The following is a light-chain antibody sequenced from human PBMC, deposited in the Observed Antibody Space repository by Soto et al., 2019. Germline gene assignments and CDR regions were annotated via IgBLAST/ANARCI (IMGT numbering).Light chain of an antibody. CDR3: AAWDDTLNGHVV. CDR2: STN. Sequence: QSVLTQPPSASGTPGQRVTISCSGSSSNIGRNPVNWYQQFPGTAPKLLLDSTNQRPSGVPDRFSGSKSGTSASLAISGLQSEDEADYYCAAWDDTLNGHVVFGRGTKLTVL. CDR1: SSNIGRNP. J-gene: IGLJ2*01. V-gene: IGLV1-44*01.